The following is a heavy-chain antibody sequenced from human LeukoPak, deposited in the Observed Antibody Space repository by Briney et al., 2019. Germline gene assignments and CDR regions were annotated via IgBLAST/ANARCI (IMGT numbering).Heavy chain of an antibody. J-gene: IGHJ4*02. CDR2: IYYSGST. CDR1: GGSISSGGYY. Sequence: SETLSLTCTVSGGSISSGGYYWSWIRQHPGKGLEWIGYIYYSGSTYYNPSLKSRVTISVDTSKNQFSLKLSSVTAADTAVYYCARTPPITYYDFWSGYYMGYFDYWGQGTLVTVSS. V-gene: IGHV4-31*03. CDR3: ARTPPITYYDFWSGYYMGYFDY. D-gene: IGHD3-3*01.